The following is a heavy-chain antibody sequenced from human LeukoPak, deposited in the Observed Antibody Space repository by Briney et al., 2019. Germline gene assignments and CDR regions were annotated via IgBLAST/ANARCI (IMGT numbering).Heavy chain of an antibody. J-gene: IGHJ4*02. Sequence: ASVKLSCTASGYTFTSYDINWVRQATGQGLEWMGWMNPNSGNTGYAQKFQGRVTMTRNTSISTAYMELSSLRSDDTAVYYCATSCYGSGSSLDYWGQGTLVTVSS. CDR3: ATSCYGSGSSLDY. CDR2: MNPNSGNT. CDR1: GYTFTSYD. V-gene: IGHV1-8*01. D-gene: IGHD3-10*01.